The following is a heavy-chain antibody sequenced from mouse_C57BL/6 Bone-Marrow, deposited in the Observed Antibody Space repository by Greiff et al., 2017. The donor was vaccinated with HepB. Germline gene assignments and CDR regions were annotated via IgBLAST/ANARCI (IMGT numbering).Heavy chain of an antibody. J-gene: IGHJ4*01. V-gene: IGHV5-9-1*02. CDR2: ISSGGDYI. Sequence: EVQGVESGEGLVKPGGSLKLSCAASGFTFSSNAMSWVRQTPEKRLEWVAYISSGGDYIYNADTVKGRFTIARDNARNTLYLQMSSLKSEDTAMYYCTSDYYGSSPYYAMDYWGQGTSVTVSS. CDR1: GFTFSSNA. D-gene: IGHD1-1*01. CDR3: TSDYYGSSPYYAMDY.